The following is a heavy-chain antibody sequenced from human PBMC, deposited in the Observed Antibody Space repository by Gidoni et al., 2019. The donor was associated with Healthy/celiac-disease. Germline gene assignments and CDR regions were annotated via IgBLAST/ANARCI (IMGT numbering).Heavy chain of an antibody. CDR1: GGTFSSYA. CDR3: ARDQNYYGSGSYYNGGGFY. CDR2: IIPIFGTA. Sequence: QVQLVQSGAEVKKPGCAVKVSCKASGGTFSSYASSWVRQAPGQGLEWMGGIIPIFGTANYAPSFRGRVAITARESPSTAYMELSSLRSEDTAVYYCARDQNYYGSGSYYNGGGFYLGQGTLVTVSS. V-gene: IGHV1-69*01. J-gene: IGHJ4*02. D-gene: IGHD3-10*01.